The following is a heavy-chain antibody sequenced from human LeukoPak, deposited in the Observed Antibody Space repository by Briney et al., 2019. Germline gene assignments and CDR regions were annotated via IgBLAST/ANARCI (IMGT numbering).Heavy chain of an antibody. CDR3: ARALGARVVAAIPGDAFGI. Sequence: GGSLRLSCAASGFTFSSYSMNWVRQAPGKGLEWVSSISSSSSYIYYADSVKGRFTISRDNAKNSLYLQMNSLRAEDTAVYYCARALGARVVAAIPGDAFGIWGQGTMVTVSS. V-gene: IGHV3-21*01. CDR2: ISSSSSYI. J-gene: IGHJ3*02. D-gene: IGHD2-15*01. CDR1: GFTFSSYS.